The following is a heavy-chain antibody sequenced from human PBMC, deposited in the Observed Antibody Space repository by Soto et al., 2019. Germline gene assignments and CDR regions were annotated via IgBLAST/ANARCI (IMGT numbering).Heavy chain of an antibody. V-gene: IGHV4-39*01. D-gene: IGHD3-10*01. CDR3: ARHAAGGYYYYGMDV. CDR2: IYYSGST. Sequence: SETLSLTCNVSGGSISSSSYYWGWIRQPPGKGLEWIGTIYYSGSTYYNPSLKNRVTISVDTSKNQFSLKLSSVTAADTAVFYCARHAAGGYYYYGMDVWGQGTTVTVSS. CDR1: GGSISSSSYY. J-gene: IGHJ6*02.